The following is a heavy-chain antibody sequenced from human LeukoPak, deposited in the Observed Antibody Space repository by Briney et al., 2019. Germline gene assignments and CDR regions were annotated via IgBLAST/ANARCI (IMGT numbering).Heavy chain of an antibody. Sequence: TGESLKISCKGSGYTFTSYWIGWVRRLPGKVLEWMGIIYPGDSDTRYSPSFQGQVTISADKSICTAYLQWSSLKASDTAMYYCARLMGAVTIFDYWGQGTLVTVSS. V-gene: IGHV5-51*01. D-gene: IGHD4-17*01. CDR2: IYPGDSDT. CDR3: ARLMGAVTIFDY. J-gene: IGHJ4*02. CDR1: GYTFTSYW.